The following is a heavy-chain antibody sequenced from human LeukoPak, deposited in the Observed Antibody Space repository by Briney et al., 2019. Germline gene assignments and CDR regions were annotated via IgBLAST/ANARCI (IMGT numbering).Heavy chain of an antibody. CDR1: GFTFDNYR. CDR2: VNADGGDT. CDR3: ARAPITSPFYFDY. Sequence: PGGSLRLSCAASGFTFDNYRMSWVRQAPGKGLEWVSTVNADGGDTYYADSVKGRFTISRDNAKNSLYLQMDSLRAEDAALYYCARAPITSPFYFDYWGQGTLVTVSS. D-gene: IGHD2-2*01. J-gene: IGHJ4*02. V-gene: IGHV3-20*04.